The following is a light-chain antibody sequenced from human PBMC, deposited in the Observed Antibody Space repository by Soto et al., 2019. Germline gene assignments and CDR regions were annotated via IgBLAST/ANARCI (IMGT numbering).Light chain of an antibody. CDR1: QSVNSDY. CDR3: QKYYSSPP. V-gene: IGKV3-20*01. J-gene: IGKJ1*01. CDR2: GAS. Sequence: EIVLTQSPGTLSLSPGDRATLSCRASQSVNSDYLAWYQQQPGQAPRLLIYGASSRFTGVPDRFGGSGSGSDFTLTISRLEPEDFSVYYCQKYYSSPPFGQGTKVEIK.